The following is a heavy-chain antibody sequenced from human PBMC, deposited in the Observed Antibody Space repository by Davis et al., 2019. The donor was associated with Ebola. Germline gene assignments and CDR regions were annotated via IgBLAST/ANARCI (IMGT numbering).Heavy chain of an antibody. V-gene: IGHV3-15*01. D-gene: IGHD4-17*01. CDR3: TTDVSTVTDY. J-gene: IGHJ4*02. CDR2: IKSKTDGGTT. Sequence: SCKASGGTFSSYAMSWVRQAPGKGLEWVGRIKSKTDGGTTDYAAPVKGRFTISRDDSKNTLYLQMNSLKTEDTAVYYCTTDVSTVTDYWGQGTLVTVSS. CDR1: GGTFSSYA.